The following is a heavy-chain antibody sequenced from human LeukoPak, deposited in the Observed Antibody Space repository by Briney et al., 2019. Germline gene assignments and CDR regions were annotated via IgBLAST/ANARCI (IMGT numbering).Heavy chain of an antibody. CDR1: GFTVSSNY. J-gene: IGHJ6*03. CDR2: IYSGGST. Sequence: GGSLRLSCAASGFTVSSNYMSWVRQAPGKGLEWVSVIYSGGSTYYADSVKGRFTISRDNSKNTLYLQMNSLRAEDTAVYYCARDRTAYCGGDCYPTYYYYYMDVWGKGTTVTVSS. D-gene: IGHD2-21*02. V-gene: IGHV3-53*01. CDR3: ARDRTAYCGGDCYPTYYYYYMDV.